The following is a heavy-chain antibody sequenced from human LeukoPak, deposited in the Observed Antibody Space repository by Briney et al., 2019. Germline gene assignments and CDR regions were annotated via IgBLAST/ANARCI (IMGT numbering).Heavy chain of an antibody. V-gene: IGHV1-18*01. CDR1: GYTFTSYG. D-gene: IGHD3-22*01. J-gene: IGHJ4*02. Sequence: ASVKVSFKASGYTFTSYGISWVRQAPGQGLEWMGWISAYNGNTNYAQKLQGRVTMTTDTSTSTAYMELRSLRSDDTAVYYCARVYYYDSSGYYSSIDYWGQGTLVTVSS. CDR2: ISAYNGNT. CDR3: ARVYYYDSSGYYSSIDY.